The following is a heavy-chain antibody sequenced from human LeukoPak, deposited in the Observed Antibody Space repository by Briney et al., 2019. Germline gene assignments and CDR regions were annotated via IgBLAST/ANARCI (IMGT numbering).Heavy chain of an antibody. CDR1: GGSFSGYY. V-gene: IGHV4-34*01. D-gene: IGHD5-12*01. CDR2: INHSGST. CDR3: ARGHHIVATMANWFAP. J-gene: IGHJ5*02. Sequence: KPSETLSLTCAVYGGSFSGYYWSWIRQPPGKGLEWIGEINHSGSTNYNPSLKSRVTISVDTSKNQFSLKLSSVTAADTAVYYCARGHHIVATMANWFAPWGQGTLVTVSS.